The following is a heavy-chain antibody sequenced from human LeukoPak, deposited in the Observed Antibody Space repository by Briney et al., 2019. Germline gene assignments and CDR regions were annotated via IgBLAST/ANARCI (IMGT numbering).Heavy chain of an antibody. CDR2: ISAYNGNT. D-gene: IGHD3-10*01. CDR1: GYTFTSYG. J-gene: IGHJ6*02. Sequence: GASVKVSCKASGYTFTSYGISWVRQAPGQALEWMGWISAYNGNTNYAQKLQGRVTMTTDTSTSTAYMELRSLRSDDTAVYYCARTFRGHYGSGSYGMDVWGQGTTVTVSS. CDR3: ARTFRGHYGSGSYGMDV. V-gene: IGHV1-18*01.